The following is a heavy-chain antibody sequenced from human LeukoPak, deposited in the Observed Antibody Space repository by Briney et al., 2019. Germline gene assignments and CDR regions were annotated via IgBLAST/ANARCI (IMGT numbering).Heavy chain of an antibody. CDR1: GFTFSSYA. Sequence: PGRSLRLSCAASGFTFSSYAMHWVRQAPGKGLEWVAVISYDGSNKYYADSVKGRFTISRDNSKNTLYLQMNSLRAEDTAVYYCARAEYCSGGSCYPAEFYYYYGMDVWGKGTTVIVSS. J-gene: IGHJ6*04. V-gene: IGHV3-30*04. CDR2: ISYDGSNK. CDR3: ARAEYCSGGSCYPAEFYYYYGMDV. D-gene: IGHD2-15*01.